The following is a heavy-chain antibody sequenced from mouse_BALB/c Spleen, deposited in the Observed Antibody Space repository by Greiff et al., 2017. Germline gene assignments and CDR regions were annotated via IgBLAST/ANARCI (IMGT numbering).Heavy chain of an antibody. J-gene: IGHJ3*01. CDR1: GFTFTDYY. CDR3: ARENWDSFAY. Sequence: DVKLVESGGGLVQPGGSLRLSCATSGFTFTDYYMSWVRQPPGKALEWLGFIRNKANGYTTEYSASVKGRFTISRDNSQSILYLQMNTLRAEDSATYYCARENWDSFAYWGQGTLVTVSA. D-gene: IGHD4-1*01. CDR2: IRNKANGYTT. V-gene: IGHV7-3*02.